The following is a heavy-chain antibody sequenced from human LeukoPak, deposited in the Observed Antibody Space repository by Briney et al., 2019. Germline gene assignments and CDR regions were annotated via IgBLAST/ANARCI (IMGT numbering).Heavy chain of an antibody. Sequence: ASVKVSCKASGYTFTSYGISWVRQAPGQGLEWMGWISAYNGNTNYAQKLQGRVTMTTDTSTSTAYMELRSLRSDDTAVYYCASTYCSGGSCYSGMGVWGQGTTVTVSS. D-gene: IGHD2-15*01. V-gene: IGHV1-18*01. CDR2: ISAYNGNT. CDR1: GYTFTSYG. J-gene: IGHJ6*02. CDR3: ASTYCSGGSCYSGMGV.